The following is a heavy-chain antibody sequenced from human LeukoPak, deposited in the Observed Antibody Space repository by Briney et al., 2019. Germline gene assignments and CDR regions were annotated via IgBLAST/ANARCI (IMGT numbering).Heavy chain of an antibody. V-gene: IGHV1-46*01. J-gene: IGHJ6*02. CDR3: AREDVVLVDAVRYYYYGMDV. CDR2: INPSGGST. CDR1: GYNFISYY. Sequence: ASVKVSCKASGYNFISYYMHWVRQAPGQGLEWMGIINPSGGSTSYAQKFQDRVTMTRGTSTSTVYMELSKDTAVYYCAREDVVLVDAVRYYYYGMDVWGQGTTVTVSS. D-gene: IGHD2-8*01.